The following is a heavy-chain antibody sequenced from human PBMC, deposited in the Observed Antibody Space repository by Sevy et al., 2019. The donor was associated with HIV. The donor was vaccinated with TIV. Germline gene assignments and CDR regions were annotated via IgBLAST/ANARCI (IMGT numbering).Heavy chain of an antibody. V-gene: IGHV3-30*04. D-gene: IGHD6-19*01. Sequence: EGSLRLSCAASRFTFNTYAMHWVRQAPGKGLDWVAFISYDGTNEYYADSVKGRFTISRDNSKNTLYLQMNSLRAEDTAVYYCAGEGVSSGWYRGYYFDYWGQGTLVTVSS. CDR1: RFTFNTYA. J-gene: IGHJ4*02. CDR2: ISYDGTNE. CDR3: AGEGVSSGWYRGYYFDY.